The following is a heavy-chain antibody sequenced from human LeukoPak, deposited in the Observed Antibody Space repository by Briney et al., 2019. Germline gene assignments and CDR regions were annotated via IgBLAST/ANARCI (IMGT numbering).Heavy chain of an antibody. CDR1: GGSISSYY. V-gene: IGHV4-59*08. CDR2: IYYSGST. CDR3: ARQGGLRLRPVSPVGHYYYYMDV. J-gene: IGHJ6*03. D-gene: IGHD4-17*01. Sequence: SETLSLTGTVSGGSISSYYWSWIRQLPGKGLEWIGNIYYSGSTNYNPSLKSRVTISVDTSKNQFSLKLSSVTAADTAVYYCARQGGLRLRPVSPVGHYYYYMDVWGKGTTVTISS.